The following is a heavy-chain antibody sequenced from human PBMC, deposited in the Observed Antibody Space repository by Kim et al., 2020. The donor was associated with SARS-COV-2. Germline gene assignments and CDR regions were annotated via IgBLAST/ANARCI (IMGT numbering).Heavy chain of an antibody. CDR1: GGSISSSSYY. D-gene: IGHD2-15*01. J-gene: IGHJ4*02. CDR3: ATDYYGYCSGGSCFDY. Sequence: SETLSLTCTVSGGSISSSSYYWGWIRQPPGKGLEWIGSIYYSGSTYYNPSLKSRVTISVDTSKNQFSLKLSSVTAADTAVYYCATDYYGYCSGGSCFDYWGQGTLVTVSS. CDR2: IYYSGST. V-gene: IGHV4-39*01.